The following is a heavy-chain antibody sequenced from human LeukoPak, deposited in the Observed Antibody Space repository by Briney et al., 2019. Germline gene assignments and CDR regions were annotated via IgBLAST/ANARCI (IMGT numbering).Heavy chain of an antibody. J-gene: IGHJ4*02. Sequence: GGSLRLSCAASGLTYSNYDMHWVRQAPGKGLEWVSAISSSSPYIYYADSIKGRFTISRDNAENSLYLQMNSLRAVDTAVYFCARGEEKATITALDSWGQGTLVTVSS. D-gene: IGHD5-24*01. CDR1: GLTYSNYD. CDR3: ARGEEKATITALDS. V-gene: IGHV3-21*01. CDR2: ISSSSPYI.